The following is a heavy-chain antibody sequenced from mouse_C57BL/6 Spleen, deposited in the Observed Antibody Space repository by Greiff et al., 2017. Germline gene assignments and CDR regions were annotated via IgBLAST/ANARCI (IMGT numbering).Heavy chain of an antibody. J-gene: IGHJ2*01. CDR3: TIGPDCDY. Sequence: VQLQQSGPVLVKPGASVKMSCKASGYPFTDYYMNWVKQSHGKSLEWIGVINPYNGGTSYTQTFKGKATVTVDQTSCTAFMELNSLTSEDSAVYYCTIGPDCDYWGQGTTLTVSS. V-gene: IGHV1-19*01. CDR2: INPYNGGT. CDR1: GYPFTDYY.